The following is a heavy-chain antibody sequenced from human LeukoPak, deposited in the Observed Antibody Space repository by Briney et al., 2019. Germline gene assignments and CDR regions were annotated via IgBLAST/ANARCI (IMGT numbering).Heavy chain of an antibody. J-gene: IGHJ4*02. CDR1: GYTFTGYY. Sequence: ASVKVSCKASGYTFTGYYMHWVRQAPGQGLEWMGWINPNSGGTNYAQKFQGRVTMTRDTSISTAYMELSRLRSDDTAVYCFARAPGYCSSTSCYALTATDYWGQGTLVTVSS. V-gene: IGHV1-2*02. D-gene: IGHD2-2*01. CDR3: ARAPGYCSSTSCYALTATDY. CDR2: INPNSGGT.